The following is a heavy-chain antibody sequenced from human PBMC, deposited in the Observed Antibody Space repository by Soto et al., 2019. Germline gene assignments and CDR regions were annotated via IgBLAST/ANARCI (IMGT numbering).Heavy chain of an antibody. J-gene: IGHJ4*02. Sequence: EVQLVESGGGLVQPGGSLRLSCAASGFSFSTTWMHWVRQVPGKGLVWVSRINSDGSSTSYADSVKGRFTICRDNAKNTLYLQLNSLRDEDTAVYHCAGGSFGGGWYGWGQGTLVTVSS. CDR1: GFSFSTTW. V-gene: IGHV3-74*01. CDR3: AGGSFGGGWYG. D-gene: IGHD6-19*01. CDR2: INSDGSST.